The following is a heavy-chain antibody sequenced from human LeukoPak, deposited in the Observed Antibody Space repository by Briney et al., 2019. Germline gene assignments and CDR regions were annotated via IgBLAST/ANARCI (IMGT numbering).Heavy chain of an antibody. Sequence: GCSLTLSCAASGFTFSRWAMGWVRQTPGKGLEWVAGVSGSGSRTYYADAVKGRFNISSDNSKNTLYLQINSLRAEDTAVYYCVKDANYFDSGSYLIPFDSWGQGTLVTVSS. D-gene: IGHD3-22*01. CDR1: GFTFSRWA. CDR2: VSGSGSRT. V-gene: IGHV3-23*01. CDR3: VKDANYFDSGSYLIPFDS. J-gene: IGHJ4*02.